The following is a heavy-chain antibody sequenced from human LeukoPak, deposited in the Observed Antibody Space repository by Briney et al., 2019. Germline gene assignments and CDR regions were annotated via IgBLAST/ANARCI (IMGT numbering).Heavy chain of an antibody. V-gene: IGHV4-59*01. CDR1: GGSISSYY. Sequence: SETLSLTCTVSGGSISSYYWSWIRQPPGKGLEWIGYIYYSGSTNYNPSLKSRVTISVDTSKNQFSLKLSSVTAADTAVYYCAREWNGGCSGGSCYASNWFDPWGQGTLVTVSS. CDR3: AREWNGGCSGGSCYASNWFDP. CDR2: IYYSGST. J-gene: IGHJ5*02. D-gene: IGHD2-15*01.